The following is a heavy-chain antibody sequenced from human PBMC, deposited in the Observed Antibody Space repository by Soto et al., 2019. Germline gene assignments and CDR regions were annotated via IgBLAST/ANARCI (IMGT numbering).Heavy chain of an antibody. CDR1: GYTFTSYG. J-gene: IGHJ4*01. V-gene: IGHV1-18*01. Sequence: ASVKVSCKASGYTFTSYGISWVRQAPGQGLEWMGWISAYNGNTNYAQKLQGRVTVTADTSTSTAYMELRSLRSDDTAVYYCARVYCSSTSCPYYFDYWGQGTLVTVSS. CDR2: ISAYNGNT. CDR3: ARVYCSSTSCPYYFDY. D-gene: IGHD2-2*01.